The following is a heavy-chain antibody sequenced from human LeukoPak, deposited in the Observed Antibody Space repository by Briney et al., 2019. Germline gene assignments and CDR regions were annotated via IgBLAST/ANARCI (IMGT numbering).Heavy chain of an antibody. CDR3: ARPRYCSSTSCYDDAFDV. Sequence: GGSLRLSCAASGFSLSRYWMSWVRQAPGKGLEWLSYISGSGSIKYYADSVKGRFTISRDNAKNSVYLQMNSLRAEDTAVYYCARPRYCSSTSCYDDAFDVWGQGTRATVSS. CDR1: GFSLSRYW. D-gene: IGHD2-2*01. V-gene: IGHV3-48*04. J-gene: IGHJ3*01. CDR2: ISGSGSIK.